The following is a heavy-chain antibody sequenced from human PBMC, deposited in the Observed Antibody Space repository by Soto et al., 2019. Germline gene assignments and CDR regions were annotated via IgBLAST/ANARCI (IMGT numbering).Heavy chain of an antibody. CDR1: GYTFTSYG. J-gene: IGHJ4*02. CDR2: ISAYNGNT. D-gene: IGHD3-9*01. CDR3: ASVTYDILTGYYNGLDY. V-gene: IGHV1-18*01. Sequence: GASVKVSCKASGYTFTSYGISWVRQAPGQGLEWMGWISAYNGNTNYAQKLQGRVTMTTDTSTSTAYMELRSLRSDDTAGYYCASVTYDILTGYYNGLDYWGQGTLVTVSS.